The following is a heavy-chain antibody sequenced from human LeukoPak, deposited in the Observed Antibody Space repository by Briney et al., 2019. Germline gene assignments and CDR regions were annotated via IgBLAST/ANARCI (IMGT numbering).Heavy chain of an antibody. CDR3: AKVGYYDSSGSGPAKAFDI. CDR2: ISGSGGST. D-gene: IGHD3-22*01. CDR1: GFTFSSYA. J-gene: IGHJ3*02. Sequence: GGSLRLSCAASGFTFSSYAMSWVRQAPGKGLEWVSAISGSGGSTYYADPVKGRFTISRDNSKNTLYLQMNSLRAEDTAVYYCAKVGYYDSSGSGPAKAFDIWGQGTMVTVSS. V-gene: IGHV3-23*01.